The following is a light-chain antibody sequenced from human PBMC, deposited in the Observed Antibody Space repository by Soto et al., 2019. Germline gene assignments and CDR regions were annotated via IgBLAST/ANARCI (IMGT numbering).Light chain of an antibody. J-gene: IGKJ4*01. V-gene: IGKV3D-15*01. CDR1: QSVNIN. CDR3: QKYKDWPPLT. CDR2: GAS. Sequence: EIAMTQSPVTLSASPGEIVTLSCRASQSVNINLAWYQQRPGQAPRVLIYGASNRASGIPDRFSGSGSGTDFTLTISSLEPDDFALYYCQKYKDWPPLTFGGGTRVEIK.